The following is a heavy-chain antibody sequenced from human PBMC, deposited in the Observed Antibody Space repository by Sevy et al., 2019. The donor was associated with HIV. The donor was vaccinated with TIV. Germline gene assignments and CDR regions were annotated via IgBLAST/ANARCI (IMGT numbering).Heavy chain of an antibody. D-gene: IGHD5-12*01. Sequence: GGSLRLSCAASGFRFNIYEMNWVRQAPGKGLEWVSYISSSDSPIYYADSVKGRFTITRDNAKSSLYLQMNRQRAEDTADYYCVKGRAMIIYDWGQGTPVTVSS. CDR3: VKGRAMIIYD. CDR1: GFRFNIYE. V-gene: IGHV3-48*03. J-gene: IGHJ4*02. CDR2: ISSSDSPI.